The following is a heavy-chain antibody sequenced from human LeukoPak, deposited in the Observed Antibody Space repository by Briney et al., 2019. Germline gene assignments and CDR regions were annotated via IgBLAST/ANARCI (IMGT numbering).Heavy chain of an antibody. V-gene: IGHV3-23*01. CDR3: AKGWSQLLISWFDP. Sequence: GGSLRLSCAASGFTFSSYAMSWVRQAPGKVLEWVSAISGSGGSTYYADSVKGRFTISRDNSKNTLYLQMNSLRAEDTAVYYCAKGWSQLLISWFDPWGQGTLVTVSS. CDR1: GFTFSSYA. J-gene: IGHJ5*02. D-gene: IGHD2-2*01. CDR2: ISGSGGST.